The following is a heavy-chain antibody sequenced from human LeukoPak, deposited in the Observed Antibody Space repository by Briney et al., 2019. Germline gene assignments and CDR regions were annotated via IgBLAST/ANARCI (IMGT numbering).Heavy chain of an antibody. CDR2: ISYDGSNK. CDR3: ARDRGLRYFDWLLELYGMDV. J-gene: IGHJ6*02. CDR1: GFTFSSYA. Sequence: GGSLRLSCAASGFTFSSYAMHWVRQAPGKGLEWVAVISYDGSNKYYADSVKGRFTISRDNSKNTLYLQMNSLRAEDTAVYYCARDRGLRYFDWLLELYGMDVWGQGTTVTVSS. D-gene: IGHD3-9*01. V-gene: IGHV3-30-3*01.